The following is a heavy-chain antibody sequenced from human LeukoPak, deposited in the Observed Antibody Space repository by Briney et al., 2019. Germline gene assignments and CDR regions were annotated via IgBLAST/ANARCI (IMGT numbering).Heavy chain of an antibody. D-gene: IGHD7-27*01. CDR1: GFTFSSYA. V-gene: IGHV3-30-3*01. Sequence: GGSLRLSCAASGFTFSSYAMHWVRQAPGKGLEWVAVVSYDGSNKYYADSVTGRFTISRDNSENTLFLQMNSLRAEDAAVYYCATIGDRRTGELYRIDYWGQGTLVTVSS. CDR2: VSYDGSNK. J-gene: IGHJ4*02. CDR3: ATIGDRRTGELYRIDY.